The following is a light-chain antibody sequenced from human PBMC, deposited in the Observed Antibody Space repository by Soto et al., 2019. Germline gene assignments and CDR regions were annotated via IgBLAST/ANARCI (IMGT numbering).Light chain of an antibody. V-gene: IGKV3-20*01. Sequence: EIVLTQSPATLSQSPGERATLSCRASLDVGSDLAWYQQKPDQAPRLLIYGASSRATGIPDRFSGSGSGAVFTLTISRLEPEDFAVYYCEQYGSSPGTFGGGTKVDIK. CDR3: EQYGSSPGT. J-gene: IGKJ4*01. CDR2: GAS. CDR1: LDVGSD.